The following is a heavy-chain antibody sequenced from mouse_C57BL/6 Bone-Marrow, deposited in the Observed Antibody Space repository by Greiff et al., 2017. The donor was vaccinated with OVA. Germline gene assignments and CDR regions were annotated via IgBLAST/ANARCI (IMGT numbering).Heavy chain of an antibody. D-gene: IGHD1-1*01. CDR1: GFSLTSYG. CDR2: IWRGGST. Sequence: VQLVESGPGLVQPSQSLSITCTVSGFSLTSYGVHWVRQSPGKGLEWLGVIWRGGSTDYNAAFMSRLSITKDNSKSQVFLKMNSLQADDTAIYYCATPYYYGSAFAYWGQGTLVTVSA. V-gene: IGHV2-5*01. J-gene: IGHJ3*01. CDR3: ATPYYYGSAFAY.